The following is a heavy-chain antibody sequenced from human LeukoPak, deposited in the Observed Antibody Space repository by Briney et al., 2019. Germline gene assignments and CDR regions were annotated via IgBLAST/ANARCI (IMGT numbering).Heavy chain of an antibody. Sequence: ASVKVSCKPSGNTFTGYYMHWVRQAPGQGLEWMGWINPNSGGTNYAQKFQGRVTMTRDTSISTAYMELSRLRSDDTAVYYCAREGLVDIVATSGFDPWGQGTLVTVSS. CDR1: GNTFTGYY. J-gene: IGHJ5*02. V-gene: IGHV1-2*02. CDR3: AREGLVDIVATSGFDP. D-gene: IGHD5-12*01. CDR2: INPNSGGT.